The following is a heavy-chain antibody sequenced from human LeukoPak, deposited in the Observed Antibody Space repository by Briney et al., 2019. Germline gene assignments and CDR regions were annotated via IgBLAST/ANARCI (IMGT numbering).Heavy chain of an antibody. V-gene: IGHV1-46*01. Sequence: GASVKVSCKASGYTFTSYHMHWVRQAPGQGLEWMGIINPSGGGTSYSQKFQGRVTMTTDTSTSTLYMELSSLRSEDTAVYYCASGAAAGTFSIGYWGQGTLLTVSS. D-gene: IGHD6-13*01. CDR1: GYTFTSYH. CDR2: INPSGGGT. CDR3: ASGAAAGTFSIGY. J-gene: IGHJ4*02.